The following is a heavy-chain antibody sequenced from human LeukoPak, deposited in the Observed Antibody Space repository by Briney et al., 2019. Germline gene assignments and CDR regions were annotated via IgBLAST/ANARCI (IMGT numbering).Heavy chain of an antibody. CDR2: IRYDGSNK. CDR3: AKDRRVLVVVPAAIGS. Sequence: PGGSLRLSCAASGFSFNSYAMSWVRQAPGKGLEWVAFIRYDGSNKYYADSVKGRFTISRDNSKNTLYLQMNSLRAEDTAVYYCAKDRRVLVVVPAAIGSWGQGTLVTVSS. D-gene: IGHD2-2*01. CDR1: GFSFNSYA. V-gene: IGHV3-30*02. J-gene: IGHJ5*02.